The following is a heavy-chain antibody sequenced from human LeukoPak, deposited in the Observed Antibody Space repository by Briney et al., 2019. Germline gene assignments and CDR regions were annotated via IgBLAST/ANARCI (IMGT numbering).Heavy chain of an antibody. J-gene: IGHJ4*02. D-gene: IGHD2-2*01. V-gene: IGHV4-39*07. CDR2: IYYSGST. CDR3: AREVVNMFDY. CDR1: GGSISSSSYY. Sequence: SETLSLTCTVSGGSISSSSYYWGWLRQPPGTGLEWVGSIYYSGSTYYNPSLKSRVTISVDTSKNQFSLKLSSVTAADTAVYYCAREVVNMFDYWGQGTLVTVSS.